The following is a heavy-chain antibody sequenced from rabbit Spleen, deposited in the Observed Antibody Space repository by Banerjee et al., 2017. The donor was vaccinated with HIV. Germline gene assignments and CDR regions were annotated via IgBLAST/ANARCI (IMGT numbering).Heavy chain of an antibody. CDR3: ARDTGSSFSSYGMDL. V-gene: IGHV1S40*01. D-gene: IGHD8-1*01. Sequence: QWLEESGGDLVKPGASLTLTCTASGVSFSSKYYMCWVRQAPGKGLEWFACIDTGSGGFTYFASWAKGRFTCSKTSSTTVTLQMTSLTAADTASYFCARDTGSSFSSYGMDLWGPGTLVTVS. J-gene: IGHJ6*01. CDR2: IDTGSGGFT. CDR1: GVSFSSKYY.